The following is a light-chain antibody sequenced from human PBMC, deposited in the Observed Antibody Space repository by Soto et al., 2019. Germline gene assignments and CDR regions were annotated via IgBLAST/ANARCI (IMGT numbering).Light chain of an antibody. CDR2: VPS. Sequence: EIGMTQSPATLSVSPGERATLACRASQSVNINFAWYQQKPGQAPRLLIYVPSTRATGFPARFSGSGSGPEFTLTINSLQSEDSAVYYCQQYNNWPPVTFGGGTKVDIK. CDR1: QSVNIN. CDR3: QQYNNWPPVT. J-gene: IGKJ4*01. V-gene: IGKV3-15*01.